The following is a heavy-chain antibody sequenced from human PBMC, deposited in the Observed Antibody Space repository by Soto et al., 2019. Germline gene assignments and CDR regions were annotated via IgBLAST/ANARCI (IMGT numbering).Heavy chain of an antibody. CDR3: ARDILAVAGGWFDP. CDR2: INHSGST. J-gene: IGHJ5*02. CDR1: CGSFSGYY. D-gene: IGHD6-19*01. Sequence: SETLTLTSAVYCGSFSGYYWSWLRQPPWKVLDGIGEINHSGSTNYNPSLKSRVTISVDTSKNQFSLKLSSVTAADTAVYYCARDILAVAGGWFDPWGQGTLV. V-gene: IGHV4-34*01.